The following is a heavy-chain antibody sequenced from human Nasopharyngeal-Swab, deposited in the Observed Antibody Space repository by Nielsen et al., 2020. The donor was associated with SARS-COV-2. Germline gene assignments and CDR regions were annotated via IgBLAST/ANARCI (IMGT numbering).Heavy chain of an antibody. J-gene: IGHJ6*03. Sequence: WIRQSQGKGLEWIGEIYQSGNTNYNPSLKSRVSISLDRSKNQFSLNLTSVTAADTAVYYCATSGSSVTAGVNMDVWGKGTTVTVSS. D-gene: IGHD6-13*01. CDR2: IYQSGNT. V-gene: IGHV4-4*02. CDR3: ATSGSSVTAGVNMDV.